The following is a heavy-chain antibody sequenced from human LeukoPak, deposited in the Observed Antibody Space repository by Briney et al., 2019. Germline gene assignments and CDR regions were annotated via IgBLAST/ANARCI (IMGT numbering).Heavy chain of an antibody. CDR2: INQDGSEK. J-gene: IGHJ4*02. CDR3: ARDSGVVTGAAAPGY. Sequence: GGSLRLSCAASGYTFSSYWTSWVRQAPGKGLEWVANINQDGSEKYYVDSVKGRFTISRDNAKNSLYLQMNSLRAEDTAVYYCARDSGVVTGAAAPGYWGQGTLVTVSS. D-gene: IGHD6-13*01. CDR1: GYTFSSYW. V-gene: IGHV3-7*01.